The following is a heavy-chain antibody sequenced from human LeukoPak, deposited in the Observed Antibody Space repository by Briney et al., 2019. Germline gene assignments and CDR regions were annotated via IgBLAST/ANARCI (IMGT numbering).Heavy chain of an antibody. CDR2: TFYRSKWYN. D-gene: IGHD1-1*01. Sequence: SQTLSLTCAISGDSVSRHDLTWDWVRQSPSRGLEWLGRTFYRSKWYNDYAVSVKSRITVSPDTSKNQFSLHLNSVTPEDTAVYYCVRSYDWVFDYWRQGTRVTVSS. CDR1: GDSVSRHDLT. J-gene: IGHJ4*02. CDR3: VRSYDWVFDY. V-gene: IGHV6-1*01.